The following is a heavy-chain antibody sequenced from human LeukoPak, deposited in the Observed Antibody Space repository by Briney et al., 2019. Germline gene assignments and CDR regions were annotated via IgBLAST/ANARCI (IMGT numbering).Heavy chain of an antibody. V-gene: IGHV3-21*01. CDR3: ARGVYSSSWNFDY. J-gene: IGHJ4*02. CDR2: ISSSSSYI. CDR1: GFIFSSYS. Sequence: GGSLRLSCAASGFIFSSYSMNWVRQAPGKGLEWVSSISSSSSYIYYADSVKGRFTISRDNAKNSLYLQMNSLRAEDTAVYYCARGVYSSSWNFDYWGQGTLVTVSS. D-gene: IGHD6-13*01.